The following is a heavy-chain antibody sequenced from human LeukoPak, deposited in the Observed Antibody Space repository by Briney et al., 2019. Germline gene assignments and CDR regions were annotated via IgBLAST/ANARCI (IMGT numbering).Heavy chain of an antibody. D-gene: IGHD6-19*01. V-gene: IGHV4-59*01. CDR3: ARDAGEYSSGWPDAFDI. CDR1: GGSISSYY. J-gene: IGHJ3*02. CDR2: IYCSGST. Sequence: PSETLSLTCTVSGGSISSYYWSWIRQPPGKGLEWIGYIYCSGSTNYNPSLKSRVTISVDTSKNQFSLKLSSVTAADTAVYYCARDAGEYSSGWPDAFDIWGQGTMVTVSS.